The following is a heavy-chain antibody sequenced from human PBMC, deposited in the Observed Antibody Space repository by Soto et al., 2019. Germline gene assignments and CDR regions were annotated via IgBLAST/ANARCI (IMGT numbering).Heavy chain of an antibody. D-gene: IGHD2-15*01. CDR2: IYYTGSN. Sequence: PSETLSLTCTVSGASISDHYWNWIRQPPGKELEWIGFIYYTGSNKYNPSLKSRVSMSVDTSTNQFSLKLTSVTAADMAVYYCARWGGAALQAFDIWGQGTMVTVS. CDR1: GASISDHY. V-gene: IGHV4-59*11. CDR3: ARWGGAALQAFDI. J-gene: IGHJ3*02.